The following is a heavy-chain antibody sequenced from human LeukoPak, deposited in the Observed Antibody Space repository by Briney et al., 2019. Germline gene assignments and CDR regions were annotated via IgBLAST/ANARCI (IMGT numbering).Heavy chain of an antibody. CDR3: ARGIGRFDY. J-gene: IGHJ4*02. V-gene: IGHV3-30*03. CDR1: GFTFREYA. Sequence: GGSLRLSCAASGFTFREYAMHWVRQAPGKGLEWVAVILYDGSNKYYADSVKGRFTISRDNAKNSLYLQMNSLRAEDTAVYYCARGIGRFDYWGQGTLVTVSS. D-gene: IGHD2-15*01. CDR2: ILYDGSNK.